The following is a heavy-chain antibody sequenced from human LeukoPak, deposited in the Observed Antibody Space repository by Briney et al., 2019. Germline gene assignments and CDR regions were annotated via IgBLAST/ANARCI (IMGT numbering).Heavy chain of an antibody. CDR3: TRDQRKYCSRTTCFVFDI. D-gene: IGHD2-2*01. CDR2: ISGGGDAT. V-gene: IGHV3-23*01. CDR1: GFTFSNAW. J-gene: IGHJ3*02. Sequence: GGSLRLSCAASGFTFSNAWMTWVRQAPGKGLEWVSTISGGGDATYYAHSVKGRFAVSRDNSKKTLYLQLNSLRAEDTAVYYCTRDQRKYCSRTTCFVFDIWGQGTVVSVSS.